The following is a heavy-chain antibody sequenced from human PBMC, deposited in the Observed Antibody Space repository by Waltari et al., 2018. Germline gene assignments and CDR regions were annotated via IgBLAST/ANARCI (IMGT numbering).Heavy chain of an antibody. CDR3: VRGPLGGGSDTFDI. V-gene: IGHV1-8*01. J-gene: IGHJ3*02. D-gene: IGHD1-26*01. CDR1: GYNFHNYD. Sequence: QEHLVQSGAAVKKPGASVKVSCQASGYNFHNYDINLVRQPTGQGLEGIGWFNPNSGKAVFAHIFQGRVSMTRDPSIATAYLEVSDLRSDDTAVYYCVRGPLGGGSDTFDIWGEGTTVTVS. CDR2: FNPNSGKA.